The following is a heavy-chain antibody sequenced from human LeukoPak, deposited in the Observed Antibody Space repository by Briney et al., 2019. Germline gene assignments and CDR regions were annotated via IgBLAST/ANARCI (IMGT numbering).Heavy chain of an antibody. J-gene: IGHJ3*02. Sequence: PSETLSLTCTVSGGSIMTYYWSWIRQPPGKGLEWIGYIYDTGSTNYNPSLKSRVTISVETSKNQFSLKLSSVTAADAAVYYCARVVVLTASSLDAFDIWGQGTVVTVSS. CDR2: IYDTGST. CDR1: GGSIMTYY. V-gene: IGHV4-59*01. CDR3: ARVVVLTASSLDAFDI. D-gene: IGHD2-21*02.